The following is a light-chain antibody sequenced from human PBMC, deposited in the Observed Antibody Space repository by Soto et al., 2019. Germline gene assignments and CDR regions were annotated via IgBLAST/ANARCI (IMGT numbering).Light chain of an antibody. Sequence: QPVLTQSPSASASLGASVKLTCTLSSGHSSYAIAWHQQQPEKGPRYLMKLDSDGSHTKGDAIPDRFSGSSSGAERYLTIPSLQSEDEADYYFQTWGTCIHVVFGGGTKLTVL. CDR2: LDSDGSH. J-gene: IGLJ2*01. CDR3: QTWGTCIHVV. V-gene: IGLV4-69*01. CDR1: SGHSSYA.